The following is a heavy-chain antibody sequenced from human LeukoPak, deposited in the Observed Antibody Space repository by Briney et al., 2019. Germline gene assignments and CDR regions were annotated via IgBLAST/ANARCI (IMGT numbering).Heavy chain of an antibody. J-gene: IGHJ3*02. CDR3: ARGYGSCWHENDAFDI. V-gene: IGHV3-7*01. CDR2: IKQDGSEK. CDR1: GFTFSSYW. D-gene: IGHD6-19*01. Sequence: GSLRLSCAASGFTFSSYWMSWVRQAPGKGLEWVANIKQDGSEKYYVDSVKGRFTISRDNAKNSLYLQMNSLRAEDTAVYYCARGYGSCWHENDAFDIWGQGTMVTVSS.